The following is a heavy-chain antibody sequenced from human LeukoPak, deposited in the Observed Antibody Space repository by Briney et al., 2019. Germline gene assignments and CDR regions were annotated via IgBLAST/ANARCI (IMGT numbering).Heavy chain of an antibody. J-gene: IGHJ4*02. D-gene: IGHD4-23*01. CDR1: GGSISSYY. CDR3: ARIEDYGGNSVNY. Sequence: SETLSLTCTVSGGSISSYYWSWIRQPPGKGLEWIGYIYYSGSTNYNPSLKSRVTISVDTSKNQFSLKLSSVTAADTAVYYCARIEDYGGNSVNYWGQGTLATVSS. V-gene: IGHV4-59*01. CDR2: IYYSGST.